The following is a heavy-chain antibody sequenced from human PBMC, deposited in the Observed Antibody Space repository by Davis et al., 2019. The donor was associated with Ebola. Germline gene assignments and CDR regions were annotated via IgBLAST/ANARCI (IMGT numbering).Heavy chain of an antibody. V-gene: IGHV3-21*06. J-gene: IGHJ6*02. D-gene: IGHD2-8*01. Sequence: GESLKISCAASGFSFTTYTMKWVRQAPGKGLEWVSFIGTRSVYIYYADSVKGRFTISRDNAKNSLYLQMDSLRVEDTAIYYCARRRDCSNGVCYGMDVWGQGTAVTVSS. CDR2: IGTRSVYI. CDR3: ARRRDCSNGVCYGMDV. CDR1: GFSFTTYT.